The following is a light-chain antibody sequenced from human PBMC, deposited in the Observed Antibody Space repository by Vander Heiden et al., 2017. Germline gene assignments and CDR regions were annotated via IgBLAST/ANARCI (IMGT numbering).Light chain of an antibody. V-gene: IGKV3-20*01. CDR3: QQYGSSPYT. J-gene: IGKJ2*01. Sequence: DIVLTQSPGTLSFSPGERATLSCRASQSIRSTYLAWYQQKPGQAPRLLIYGASNRATGIPDRFSGSGSGTDFTLTISRLEPEDFAVYYCQQYGSSPYTFGQGTNLEIK. CDR1: QSIRSTY. CDR2: GAS.